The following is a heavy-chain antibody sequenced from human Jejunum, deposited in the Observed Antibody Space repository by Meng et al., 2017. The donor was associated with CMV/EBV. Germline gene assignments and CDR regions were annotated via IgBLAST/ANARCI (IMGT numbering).Heavy chain of an antibody. CDR3: ARGAKGYGSGPLDY. Sequence: KASGSTFLDYYLHWVRQVPGQGLEWMGWINPIMGDTYNPQSFQGRVTMTRDTSISTAYMELDRLTSDDTAIYFCARGAKGYGSGPLDYWGQGALVTVSS. CDR2: INPIMGDT. CDR1: GSTFLDYY. V-gene: IGHV1-2*02. D-gene: IGHD3-10*01. J-gene: IGHJ4*02.